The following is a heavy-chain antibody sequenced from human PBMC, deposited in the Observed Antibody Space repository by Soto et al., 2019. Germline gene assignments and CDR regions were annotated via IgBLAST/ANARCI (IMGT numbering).Heavy chain of an antibody. D-gene: IGHD1-1*01. CDR2: ISAHNGNT. J-gene: IGHJ4*02. V-gene: IGHV1-18*01. Sequence: QVHLVQSGAEVKKPGASVKVSCKGSGYAFTTYGITWVRQAPGQGLEWMGWISAHNGNTNYAQKLQGRVTVTRDTSTSTAYMELRSLRSDDTAVYSCARGRYGDYWGQGALVTVYS. CDR1: GYAFTTYG. CDR3: ARGRYGDY.